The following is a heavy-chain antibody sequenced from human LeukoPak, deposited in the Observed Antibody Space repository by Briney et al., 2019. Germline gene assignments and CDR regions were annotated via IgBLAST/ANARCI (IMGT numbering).Heavy chain of an antibody. D-gene: IGHD6-19*01. J-gene: IGHJ4*02. CDR3: AKDRAVAGTDARYYFDY. V-gene: IGHV3-33*06. CDR1: GFTFSKYG. Sequence: GGSLRLSCAASGFTFSKYGMHWARQAPGKGLEWVAVIWFDEKNKYYADSVKGRFTISRDNSKNTLYLEMNSLRADDTAVYYCAKDRAVAGTDARYYFDYWGQGTLVTVSA. CDR2: IWFDEKNK.